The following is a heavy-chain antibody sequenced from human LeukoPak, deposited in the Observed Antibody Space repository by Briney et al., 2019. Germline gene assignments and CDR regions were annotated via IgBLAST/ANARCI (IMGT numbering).Heavy chain of an antibody. CDR1: EFMFSDFW. Sequence: GGSLRLSCVASEFMFSDFWMHWVRQVPGKGPVWLSRINGAGMSTRYADSVKGRFTTFRDNAKNTVYLQMNSLRVEDTAVYYCARSGRDSSGNYNTLDYWGQGTLVTVSS. CDR2: INGAGMST. V-gene: IGHV3-74*01. CDR3: ARSGRDSSGNYNTLDY. J-gene: IGHJ4*02. D-gene: IGHD3-22*01.